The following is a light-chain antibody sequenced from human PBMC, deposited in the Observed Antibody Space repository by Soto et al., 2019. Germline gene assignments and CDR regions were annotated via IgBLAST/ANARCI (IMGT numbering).Light chain of an antibody. V-gene: IGKV1-5*01. J-gene: IGKJ1*01. Sequence: DIQMTQSPSTLSVSVGDRVAITCRASQSISSWLAWYQQKPGKAPKLLIYDASSLASGLPSSFSGSGSGTEFTLTISSLQPADFATSYCQQYNSYPWTFGQGTKVEIK. CDR2: DAS. CDR1: QSISSW. CDR3: QQYNSYPWT.